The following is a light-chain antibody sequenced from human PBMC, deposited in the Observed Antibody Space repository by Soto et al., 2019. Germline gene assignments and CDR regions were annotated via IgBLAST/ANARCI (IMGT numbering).Light chain of an antibody. Sequence: QSVLTQPPSVSGAPGQRVTISCAGSTSNLGSGYDVHWYQQLPGAAPKLLIYGFFNRPSGIPDRFSGSRSGTSASLVITGLQAGDEADYYCQSFDSSLSGYVFGTGTKLTVL. CDR3: QSFDSSLSGYV. CDR1: TSNLGSGYD. CDR2: GFF. J-gene: IGLJ1*01. V-gene: IGLV1-40*01.